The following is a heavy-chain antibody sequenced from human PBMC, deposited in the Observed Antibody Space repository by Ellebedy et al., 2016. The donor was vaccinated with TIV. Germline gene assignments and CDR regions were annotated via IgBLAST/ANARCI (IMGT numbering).Heavy chain of an antibody. CDR2: ISGGGGST. D-gene: IGHD5-18*01. CDR1: GLTFSSYA. CDR3: ARRTQLWPNFDY. Sequence: PGGSLRLSCAASGLTFSSYAMTWVRQAPGKGLEWVSAISGGGGSTYYADSVKGRFTISRDNSKNTLYLQMNSLRAEDTAVYYCARRTQLWPNFDYWGQGTLVTVSS. J-gene: IGHJ4*02. V-gene: IGHV3-23*01.